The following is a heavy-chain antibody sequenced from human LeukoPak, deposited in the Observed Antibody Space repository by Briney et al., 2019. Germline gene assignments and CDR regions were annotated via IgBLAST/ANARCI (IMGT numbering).Heavy chain of an antibody. CDR3: ARGVLTGYPGSYYYYMDV. Sequence: ASVKVSCKASGYTFTTYGISWVRQAPGQGLEWMGWISAYNGNTNYAQKFQGRVTMTTDTSTSTAYMELRSLRSDDTAVYYCARGVLTGYPGSYYYYMDVWGKGTTVTISS. D-gene: IGHD3-9*01. V-gene: IGHV1-18*01. CDR2: ISAYNGNT. J-gene: IGHJ6*03. CDR1: GYTFTTYG.